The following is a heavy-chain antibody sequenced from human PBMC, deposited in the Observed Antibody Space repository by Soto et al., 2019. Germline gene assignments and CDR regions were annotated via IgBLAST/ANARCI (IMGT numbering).Heavy chain of an antibody. CDR1: GDSFTSGPYY. Sequence: PSETLSLTCTVSGDSFTSGPYYWGWIRQPPGKGLEYIGSVYFSGNTYYNPSLRSRVTISLDTSKDHFSLKLGSVTAADTAVYYCARLTGGNWFDPWGQGTLVTVSS. CDR2: VYFSGNT. J-gene: IGHJ5*02. D-gene: IGHD7-27*01. CDR3: ARLTGGNWFDP. V-gene: IGHV4-39*02.